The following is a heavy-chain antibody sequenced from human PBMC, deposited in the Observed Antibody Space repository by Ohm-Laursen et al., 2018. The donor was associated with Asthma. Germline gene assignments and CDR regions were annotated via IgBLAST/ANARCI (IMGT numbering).Heavy chain of an antibody. CDR3: ARDHMVRGVFDAFDI. V-gene: IGHV3-30-3*01. J-gene: IGHJ3*02. CDR2: GGSYYDGGLK. CDR1: GFTFRSYA. Sequence: SLRLSCAASGFTFRSYAMHWVRQAPGKGLEWVAVGGSYYDGGLKYYADSVNGRFTVSRDDSKNTLYLQMNSLRAEDTAVYYCARDHMVRGVFDAFDIRGQGTMVTVSS. D-gene: IGHD3-10*01.